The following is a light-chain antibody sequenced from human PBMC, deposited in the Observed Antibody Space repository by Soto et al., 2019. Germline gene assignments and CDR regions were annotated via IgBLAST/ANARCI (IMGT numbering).Light chain of an antibody. CDR2: LGS. V-gene: IGKV2-28*01. J-gene: IGKJ3*01. Sequence: DIVMTQSPLSLPVTPGEPASISCRSSQSLLHSNGYNYLDWYLQKPGQSPQLLIYLGSTRASGVPDRFSGSGSGTDVTLKISTVEAEDVGVYYCMQALQAPFTFGPGTKVDIK. CDR1: QSLLHSNGYNY. CDR3: MQALQAPFT.